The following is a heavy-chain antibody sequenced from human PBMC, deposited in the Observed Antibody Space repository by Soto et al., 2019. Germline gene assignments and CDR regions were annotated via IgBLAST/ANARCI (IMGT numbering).Heavy chain of an antibody. CDR3: ARVIGAGGWWFDP. CDR1: GFAFSTSW. Sequence: GGSLRLSCAAYGFAFSTSWIHWVRQAPGKGLVWVSRINGEGTSADFADSVKGRFTISRDNAKHTVYLQMNSLRVEDSAIYHCARVIGAGGWWFDPWGPGTLVTVSS. CDR2: INGEGTSA. J-gene: IGHJ5*02. V-gene: IGHV3-74*01. D-gene: IGHD2-15*01.